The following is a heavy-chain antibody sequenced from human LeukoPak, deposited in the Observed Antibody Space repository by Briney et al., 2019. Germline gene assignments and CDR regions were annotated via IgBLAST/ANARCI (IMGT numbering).Heavy chain of an antibody. Sequence: SETLSLTCGVYGGSFSGYYWSWIRQPPGKGLEWIGEINHSGSTNYNPSLKSRVTISVDTSKDQFSLKLSSVTAADTAVYYCARGRVSSGWYRDYWGQGTLVTVSS. V-gene: IGHV4-34*01. CDR1: GGSFSGYY. CDR3: ARGRVSSGWYRDY. J-gene: IGHJ4*02. D-gene: IGHD6-19*01. CDR2: INHSGST.